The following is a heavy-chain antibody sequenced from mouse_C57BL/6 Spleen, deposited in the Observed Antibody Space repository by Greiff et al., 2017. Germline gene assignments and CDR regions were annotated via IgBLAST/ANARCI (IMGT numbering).Heavy chain of an antibody. CDR3: VRQGYGYEGYYAMGY. CDR2: IRSKSNNYAT. V-gene: IGHV10-1*01. CDR1: GFSFNTYA. Sequence: EVQLVESGGGLVQPKGSLKLSCAASGFSFNTYAMNWVRQAPGKGLEWVARIRSKSNNYATYYADSVKDRFTISRDDSESMLYLQMNNLKTEDTAMYCCVRQGYGYEGYYAMGYWGQGTSVTVSS. J-gene: IGHJ4*01. D-gene: IGHD2-2*01.